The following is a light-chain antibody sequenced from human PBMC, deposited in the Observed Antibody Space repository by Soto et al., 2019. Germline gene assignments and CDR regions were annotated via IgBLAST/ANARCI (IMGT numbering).Light chain of an antibody. CDR3: QQRSNWPPWT. Sequence: EIVMTQSPVTLSVSPGERATLPCRASQSVSSNLAWYQQKLGQAPRLLIYDASNRATGIPARFSGSGSGTDFTLTISSLEPEDFAVYYCQQRSNWPPWTFGQGTKVEIK. J-gene: IGKJ1*01. CDR1: QSVSSN. V-gene: IGKV3-11*01. CDR2: DAS.